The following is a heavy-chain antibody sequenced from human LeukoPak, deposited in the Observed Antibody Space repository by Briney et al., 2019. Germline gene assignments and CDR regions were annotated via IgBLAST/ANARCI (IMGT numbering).Heavy chain of an antibody. CDR1: SDSISSSSYY. CDR3: ARDSLAAAGPDY. Sequence: SETLSLTFTVSSDSISSSSYYWGWIRQPPGKGLEWIGYIYYSGSTNHNPSLKSRVTISVDTSKNQFSLKLSSVTAADTAVYYCARDSLAAAGPDYWGQGTLVTVSS. V-gene: IGHV4-61*01. D-gene: IGHD6-13*01. J-gene: IGHJ4*02. CDR2: IYYSGST.